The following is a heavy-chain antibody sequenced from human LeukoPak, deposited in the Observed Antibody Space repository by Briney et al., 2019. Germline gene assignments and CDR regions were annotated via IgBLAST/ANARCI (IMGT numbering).Heavy chain of an antibody. Sequence: GGSLSLSCAACGFTFSSYAMRWVRQAPGKGLEWVSAISASGGSTYYADSVKGRFTISRDNSKSAFYLQMNSLRVEDTALYCCARRWDLLPVHWGPGTLVTVSS. CDR1: GFTFSSYA. D-gene: IGHD1-26*01. V-gene: IGHV3-23*01. J-gene: IGHJ4*02. CDR3: ARRWDLLPVH. CDR2: ISASGGST.